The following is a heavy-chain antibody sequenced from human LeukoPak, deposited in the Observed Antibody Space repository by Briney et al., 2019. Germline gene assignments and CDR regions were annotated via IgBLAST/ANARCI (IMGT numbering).Heavy chain of an antibody. J-gene: IGHJ4*02. CDR1: GFTFSSYG. CDR3: ARSSYDYGGIEGAFDY. V-gene: IGHV3-30*03. Sequence: GGSLRLSCAASGFTFSSYGMHWVRQAPGKGLEWVAVISYDGSNKYYADSVKGRFTISRDNSKNTLYLQVNSLRAEDTGVYYCARSSYDYGGIEGAFDYWGQGTLVTVSS. D-gene: IGHD4-23*01. CDR2: ISYDGSNK.